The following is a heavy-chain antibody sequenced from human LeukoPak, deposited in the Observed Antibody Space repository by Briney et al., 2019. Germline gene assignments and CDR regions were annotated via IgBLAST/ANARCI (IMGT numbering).Heavy chain of an antibody. J-gene: IGHJ6*02. Sequence: SETLSLTCAVYGGSFSGYYWSWIRQPPGKGLEWIGEINHSGSTNYNPSLKSRVTISVDTSKNQFSLKLSSVTAADTAVYYRASYCSSTSCYGYYYYGMDVWGQGTTVTVSS. D-gene: IGHD2-2*01. CDR2: INHSGST. V-gene: IGHV4-34*01. CDR3: ASYCSSTSCYGYYYYGMDV. CDR1: GGSFSGYY.